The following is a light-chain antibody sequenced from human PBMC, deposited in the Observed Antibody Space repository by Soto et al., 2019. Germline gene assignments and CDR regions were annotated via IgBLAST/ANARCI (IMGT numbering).Light chain of an antibody. CDR3: PQLSNWPLP. V-gene: IGKV3-11*01. CDR1: QSVSSY. CDR2: DAS. J-gene: IGKJ4*01. Sequence: RCLSRGERAPFSCRASQSVSSYLAWYQQKPGQAPRLLIYDASNRATGIPARFSGSGSGTDFTLTIRCLEPEHFAHYYCPQLSNWPLPFGGGTKVDIK.